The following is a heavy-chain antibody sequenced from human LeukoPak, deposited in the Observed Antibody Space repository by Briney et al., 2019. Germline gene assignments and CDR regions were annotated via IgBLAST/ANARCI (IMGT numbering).Heavy chain of an antibody. CDR1: GFTFSSYW. V-gene: IGHV3-7*03. CDR2: IKQDGSEK. Sequence: PGGSLRLSCAASGFTFSSYWMSWVRQAPGKGLEWVANIKQDGSEKYYVDSVKGRFTISRDNAKNSLYLQMNSLRAADTAVYYCAKETGSDLYRPVDYWGQGTLVTVSS. D-gene: IGHD1-14*01. J-gene: IGHJ4*02. CDR3: AKETGSDLYRPVDY.